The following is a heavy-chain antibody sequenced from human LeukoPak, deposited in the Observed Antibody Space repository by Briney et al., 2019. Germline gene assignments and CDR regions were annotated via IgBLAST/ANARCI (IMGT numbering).Heavy chain of an antibody. Sequence: SVKVSCKASGGTFSSYTISWVRQAPGQGLEWMGGIIPIFGTANYAQKFQGRVTITADESTSTAYMELSSLRSEDTAVYYCARGEDEEQQLSPFDYWGQGTLVTVSS. CDR1: GGTFSSYT. D-gene: IGHD6-13*01. V-gene: IGHV1-69*13. CDR2: IIPIFGTA. CDR3: ARGEDEEQQLSPFDY. J-gene: IGHJ4*02.